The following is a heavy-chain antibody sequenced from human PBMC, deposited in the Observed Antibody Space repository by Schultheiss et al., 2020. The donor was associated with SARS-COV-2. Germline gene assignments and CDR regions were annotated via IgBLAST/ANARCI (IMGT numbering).Heavy chain of an antibody. CDR1: GFTFSSYE. J-gene: IGHJ6*02. CDR3: ARDGMVQAYYYYGMDV. Sequence: GGSLRLSCAASGFTFSSYEMNWVRQAPGKGLEWVSYISSSGSTIYYADSVKGRFTISRDNAKNSLYLQMNSLRAEDTAVYYCARDGMVQAYYYYGMDVWGQGTTVTVSS. D-gene: IGHD3-10*01. V-gene: IGHV3-48*03. CDR2: ISSSGSTI.